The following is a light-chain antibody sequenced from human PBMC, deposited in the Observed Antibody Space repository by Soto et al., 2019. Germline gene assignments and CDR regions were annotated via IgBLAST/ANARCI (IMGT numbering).Light chain of an antibody. CDR2: KAS. V-gene: IGKV1-5*03. Sequence: DIQMTQSPSTLSASVGDRVTITCRASQSISSWLAWYQQKPGKAPKILIYKASGLESGVPSRFSGSGSGTEFTLTISSLQPDDFATYYCQQYNSFPTFGQGTKVEIK. CDR1: QSISSW. J-gene: IGKJ1*01. CDR3: QQYNSFPT.